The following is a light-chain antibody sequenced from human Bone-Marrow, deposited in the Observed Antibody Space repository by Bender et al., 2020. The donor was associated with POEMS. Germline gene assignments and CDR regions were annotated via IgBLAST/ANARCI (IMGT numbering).Light chain of an antibody. CDR1: NRDVGGYQY. Sequence: QSALTQPPSASGSLGESVTISCTGTNRDVGGYQYVSWYQQHPGKAPKLIIYEITKRPSGVPDRFSGSKSDNTASLTVSGLQAEDEADYYCSSYTSSSTVVFGGGTKLTVL. J-gene: IGLJ2*01. CDR2: EIT. V-gene: IGLV2-8*01. CDR3: SSYTSSSTVV.